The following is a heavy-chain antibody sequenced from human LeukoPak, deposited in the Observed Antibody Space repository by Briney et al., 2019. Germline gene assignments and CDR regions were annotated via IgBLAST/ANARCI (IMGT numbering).Heavy chain of an antibody. CDR2: IYHSGST. Sequence: SETLSLTCAVSGGSISSSNWWSWVRQPPGKGLEWIGEIYHSGSTNYTPSLKSRVTISVDKSKNQFSLKLSSVTAADTAVYYCTAMIRGVISEFDYWGQGTLVTVSS. V-gene: IGHV4-4*02. CDR3: TAMIRGVISEFDY. D-gene: IGHD3-10*01. CDR1: GGSISSSNW. J-gene: IGHJ4*02.